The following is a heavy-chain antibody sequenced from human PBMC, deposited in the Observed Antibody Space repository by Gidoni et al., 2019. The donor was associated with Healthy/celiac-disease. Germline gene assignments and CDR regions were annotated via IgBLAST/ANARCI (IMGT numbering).Heavy chain of an antibody. V-gene: IGHV3-23*01. Sequence: EVQLLESGGGLVQPGGSLRPPCAASGFTFRSYAMSWVRQAPGKGLEWVSAISGSGGSTYYADSVKGRFTISRDNSKNTLYLQMNSLRAEDTAVYYCAKASHDYGDYAYYFDYWGQGTLVTVSS. CDR1: GFTFRSYA. D-gene: IGHD4-17*01. CDR3: AKASHDYGDYAYYFDY. J-gene: IGHJ4*02. CDR2: ISGSGGST.